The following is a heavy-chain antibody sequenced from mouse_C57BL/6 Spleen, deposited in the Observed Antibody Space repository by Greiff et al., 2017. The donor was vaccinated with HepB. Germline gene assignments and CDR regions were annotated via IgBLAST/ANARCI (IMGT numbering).Heavy chain of an antibody. V-gene: IGHV14-2*01. CDR3: ARAYYYGSSYAYYFDY. D-gene: IGHD1-1*01. J-gene: IGHJ2*01. CDR2: IDPEDGET. Sequence: VHVKQSGAELVKPGASVKLSCTASGFNIKDYYMHWVKQRTEQGLEWIGRIDPEDGETKYAPKFQGKATITADTSSNTAYLQLSSLTSEDTAVYYCARAYYYGSSYAYYFDYWGQGTTLTVSS. CDR1: GFNIKDYY.